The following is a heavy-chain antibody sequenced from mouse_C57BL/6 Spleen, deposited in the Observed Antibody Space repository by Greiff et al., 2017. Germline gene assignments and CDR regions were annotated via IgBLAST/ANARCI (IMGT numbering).Heavy chain of an antibody. J-gene: IGHJ2*01. D-gene: IGHD2-12*01. CDR3: ARELLQYYFDY. CDR1: GYTFTSYT. CDR2: INPSSGYT. V-gene: IGHV1-4*01. Sequence: QVQLQQSGAELARPGASVKMSCKASGYTFTSYTMHWVKQRPGQGLAWIGYINPSSGYTKYNQKFKDKATLTADKSSSTAYMQLSSLTSEDSAVYYWARELLQYYFDYWGQGTTLTVSS.